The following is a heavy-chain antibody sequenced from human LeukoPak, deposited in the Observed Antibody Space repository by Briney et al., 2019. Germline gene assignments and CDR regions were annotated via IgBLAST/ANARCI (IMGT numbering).Heavy chain of an antibody. J-gene: IGHJ4*02. CDR1: GVTLRNYG. CDR2: IRGSGDTT. D-gene: IGHD5-24*01. V-gene: IGHV3-23*01. CDR3: ANCRDGYNLLDY. Sequence: PGGSLRLSCAASGVTLRNYGLSWVRHTPGKGLEWASAIRGSGDTTFYADSVKGRFTISRDNSENTVYLQMNSLRAEDTAIYYCANCRDGYNLLDYWGQGTLVTVSS.